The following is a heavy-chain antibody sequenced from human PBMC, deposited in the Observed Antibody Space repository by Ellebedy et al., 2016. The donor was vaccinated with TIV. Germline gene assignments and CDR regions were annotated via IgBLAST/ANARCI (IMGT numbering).Heavy chain of an antibody. CDR1: GYTFTTYG. J-gene: IGHJ1*01. Sequence: AASVKVSCKASGYTFTTYGITWVRQAPGQGPEWLGWTRTYEGNTKYAQKLQGRVTMTRDTSTSTAYMELRSLRSDDTAVYYCARDRDGSSSSDFQHWGPGTLVTVSS. CDR2: TRTYEGNT. CDR3: ARDRDGSSSSDFQH. V-gene: IGHV1-18*04. D-gene: IGHD6-6*01.